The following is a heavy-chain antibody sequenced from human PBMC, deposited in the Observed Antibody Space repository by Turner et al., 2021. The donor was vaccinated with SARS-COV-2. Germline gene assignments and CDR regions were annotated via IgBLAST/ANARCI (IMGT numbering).Heavy chain of an antibody. CDR1: GYTFTSYG. V-gene: IGHV1-18*01. D-gene: IGHD2-21*02. J-gene: IGHJ4*02. Sequence: QVQLVQSGAEVKKPGPEVKVSCKASGYTFTSYGISWVRQATGQGLEWMGWITAYNGNTHYPQNLQGRVTMTTDTSTSTAYMELRSLRSDDTAVYYCARLGGGDRPGDYWGQGTLVTVSS. CDR2: ITAYNGNT. CDR3: ARLGGGDRPGDY.